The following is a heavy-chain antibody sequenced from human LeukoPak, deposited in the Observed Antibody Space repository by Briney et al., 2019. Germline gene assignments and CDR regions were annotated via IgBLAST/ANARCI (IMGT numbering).Heavy chain of an antibody. D-gene: IGHD6-19*01. J-gene: IGHJ6*02. Sequence: GGSLRLSCAASGFTFSSYGMHWVRQAPGKGLEWVAVISYDGSNKYYADSMKGRFTISRDNSKNTLYLQMNSLRAEGTAVYYCAKGWYSSGWYGNYYYGMDVWGQGTTVTVSS. CDR3: AKGWYSSGWYGNYYYGMDV. CDR2: ISYDGSNK. CDR1: GFTFSSYG. V-gene: IGHV3-30*18.